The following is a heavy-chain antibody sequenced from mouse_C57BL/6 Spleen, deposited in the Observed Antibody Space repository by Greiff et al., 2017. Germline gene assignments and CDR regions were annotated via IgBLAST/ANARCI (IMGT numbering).Heavy chain of an antibody. CDR2: ISSGGSYT. CDR3: ASITHYFDY. V-gene: IGHV5-6*01. J-gene: IGHJ2*01. D-gene: IGHD1-1*01. CDR1: GFTFSSYG. Sequence: EVMLVESGGDLVKPGGSLKLSCAASGFTFSSYGMSWVRQTPDKRLEWVATISSGGSYTYYPDSVKGRFTISRDNAKNTLYLQMSRLKSEDTAMYYCASITHYFDYWGQGTTLTVSS.